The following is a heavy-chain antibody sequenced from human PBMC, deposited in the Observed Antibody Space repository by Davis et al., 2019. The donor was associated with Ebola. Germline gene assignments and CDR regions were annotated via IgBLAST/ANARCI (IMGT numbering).Heavy chain of an antibody. V-gene: IGHV3-23*01. Sequence: GESLKISCTDSVITFSSYAMTWVRQAPGKGLEWVSAISGSGGSTYYADSVKGRFTISRDNSKNTLYLQMNSLRAEDTAVYYCAKGGAMIVVVIFDYWGQGTLVTVSS. CDR2: ISGSGGST. CDR3: AKGGAMIVVVIFDY. D-gene: IGHD3-22*01. CDR1: VITFSSYA. J-gene: IGHJ4*02.